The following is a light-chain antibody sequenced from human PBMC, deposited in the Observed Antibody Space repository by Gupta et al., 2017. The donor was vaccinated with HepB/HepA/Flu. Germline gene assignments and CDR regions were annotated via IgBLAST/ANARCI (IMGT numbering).Light chain of an antibody. V-gene: IGKV3-11*01. Sequence: ESVLTQSPASLSLSPGERATLSCRASQSVSSYLAWYQQNPGQAPRLLISDVSNRATGVPARFSGSGSGTDFTLTISSLEPEEFAVYFCQQRGDWPPTWTFGQGTKVEVK. CDR2: DVS. J-gene: IGKJ1*01. CDR3: QQRGDWPPTWT. CDR1: QSVSSY.